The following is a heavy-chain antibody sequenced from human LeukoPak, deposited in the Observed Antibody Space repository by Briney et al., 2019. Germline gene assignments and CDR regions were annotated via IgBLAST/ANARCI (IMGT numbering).Heavy chain of an antibody. CDR1: GYSFSDYW. CDR3: AKSARVYCSSSSCFGYYGMDV. V-gene: IGHV5-51*01. J-gene: IGHJ6*02. Sequence: GKSLKISCKASGYSFSDYWIGWVRQMPGKGLEWMGMIYPDDPDTRYSPSFQGQVTISADKSINTAFLQWSSLEASDTAMYYCAKSARVYCSSSSCFGYYGMDVRGQGTTVTVSS. D-gene: IGHD2-2*01. CDR2: IYPDDPDT.